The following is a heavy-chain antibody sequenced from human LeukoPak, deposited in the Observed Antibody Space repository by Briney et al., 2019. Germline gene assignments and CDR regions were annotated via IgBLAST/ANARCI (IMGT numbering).Heavy chain of an antibody. CDR1: GGTFSSYT. J-gene: IGHJ4*02. V-gene: IGHV1-69*02. D-gene: IGHD3-22*01. CDR2: IIPILGIA. Sequence: GASVKVSCKASGGTFSSYTISWVRQAPGQGLVWMGRIIPILGIANYAQKFQGRVTITADKSTSTAYMELSSLRSEDTAVYYCARASPVGSGYYYFDYWGQGTLVTVSS. CDR3: ARASPVGSGYYYFDY.